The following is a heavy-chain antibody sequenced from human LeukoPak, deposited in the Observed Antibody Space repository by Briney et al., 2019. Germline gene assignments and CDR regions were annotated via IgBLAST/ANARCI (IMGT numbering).Heavy chain of an antibody. J-gene: IGHJ4*02. CDR3: AKDARYSSSWYVDFDY. CDR2: ISGSGGST. D-gene: IGHD6-13*01. V-gene: IGHV3-23*01. Sequence: GGSLRLSCAASGFTFSSYAMSWVRQAPGRGLEWVSAISGSGGSTYYADSVKGRFTISRDNSKNTLYLQMNSLRTEDTAVYYCAKDARYSSSWYVDFDYWGQGTLVTVSS. CDR1: GFTFSSYA.